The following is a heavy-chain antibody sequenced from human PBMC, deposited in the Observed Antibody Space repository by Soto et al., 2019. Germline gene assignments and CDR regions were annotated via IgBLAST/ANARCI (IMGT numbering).Heavy chain of an antibody. V-gene: IGHV3-33*01. D-gene: IGHD6-19*01. Sequence: QVQLVESGGGVVQPGRSLRLSCAASGFTFSSYGMHWVRQAPGKGLEWVAVIRYDGSNKYYADSVKGRFTISRDNSKNTLYLQMNSLRVEDTAVYYCARDRYSSGWYDLDYWGQGTLVTVSS. J-gene: IGHJ4*02. CDR2: IRYDGSNK. CDR1: GFTFSSYG. CDR3: ARDRYSSGWYDLDY.